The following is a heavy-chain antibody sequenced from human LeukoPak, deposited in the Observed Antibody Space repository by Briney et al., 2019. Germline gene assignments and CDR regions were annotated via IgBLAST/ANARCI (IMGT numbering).Heavy chain of an antibody. CDR3: AKAYYYDSSGYSNDY. J-gene: IGHJ4*02. CDR1: GFIFSSYG. D-gene: IGHD3-22*01. CDR2: IRYDGSNK. V-gene: IGHV3-30*02. Sequence: GSLRLSCAASGFIFSSYGMHWVRQAPGKGLEWVAFIRYDGSNKYYADSVKGRFTISRDNSKNTLYLQMNSLRAEDTAVYYCAKAYYYDSSGYSNDYWGQGTLVTVSS.